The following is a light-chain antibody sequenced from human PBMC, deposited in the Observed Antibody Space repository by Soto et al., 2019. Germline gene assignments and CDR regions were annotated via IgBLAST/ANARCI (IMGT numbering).Light chain of an antibody. CDR1: QSVSSN. J-gene: IGKJ1*01. CDR2: GAS. V-gene: IGKV3-15*01. Sequence: EIVMTQSPATLSVSPGERTTLSCRASQSVSSNLAWYQQEPGQAPRLLIYGASTRATGIPARLSGSGSGTEFTLTISSLQSEDFAVYYCQQYNNWPWTFGQGTKV. CDR3: QQYNNWPWT.